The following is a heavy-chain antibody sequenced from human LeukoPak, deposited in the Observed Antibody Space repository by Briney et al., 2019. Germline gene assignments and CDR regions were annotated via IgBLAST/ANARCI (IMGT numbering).Heavy chain of an antibody. Sequence: GGSLRLSCAASGFTVSSNYMSWVRQAPGKGLEWVSVIYSGGSTYYADSVKGRFTISRDNSKNTLYLQMNSLRAEDTAVYYCARDRVIAAAGTSYYYGMDVWGQGTTVTVSS. D-gene: IGHD6-13*01. CDR1: GFTVSSNY. CDR3: ARDRVIAAAGTSYYYGMDV. V-gene: IGHV3-66*01. CDR2: IYSGGST. J-gene: IGHJ6*02.